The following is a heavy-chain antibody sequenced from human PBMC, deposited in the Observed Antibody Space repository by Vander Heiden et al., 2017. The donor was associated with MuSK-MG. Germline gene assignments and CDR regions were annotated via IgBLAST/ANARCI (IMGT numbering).Heavy chain of an antibody. D-gene: IGHD6-19*01. CDR3: AKDFRSGWYSTSDYFQH. V-gene: IGHV3-30*18. CDR2: ISYDGSNK. CDR1: GFTFSSYG. Sequence: QVQLVESGGGVVQPGRSLRLSCAASGFTFSSYGMHWVRQAPGKGLEWVAVISYDGSNKYYADSVKGRVTISRDNSKNTLYLQMNSLRAEDTAVYYCAKDFRSGWYSTSDYFQHWCQGTMVTVYS. J-gene: IGHJ1*01.